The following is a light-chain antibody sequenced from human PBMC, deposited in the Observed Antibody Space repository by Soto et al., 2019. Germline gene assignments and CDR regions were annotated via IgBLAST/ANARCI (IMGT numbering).Light chain of an antibody. CDR2: GAS. CDR1: QSVSSN. V-gene: IGKV3-15*01. Sequence: EIVMTQSPATLSVSPGVRATLSCRASQSVSSNLAWYQQKPGQAPRLLIYGASTRATGIPARFSGSGSGTEFTLTISSLQSEDSAVYYCQQYSIWPPVTFGQGTRLEIK. J-gene: IGKJ5*01. CDR3: QQYSIWPPVT.